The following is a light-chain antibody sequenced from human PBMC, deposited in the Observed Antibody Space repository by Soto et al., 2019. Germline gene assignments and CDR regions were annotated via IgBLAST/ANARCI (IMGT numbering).Light chain of an antibody. J-gene: IGLJ1*01. Sequence: QSVLTQPRSVSGSPGQSVTISCTGTSSDVGGYNYVSWYQQHPGKVPKLIIYDVSKRPSGVPDRFSGSKSGNTASLTISGLQAEDEADYYCWSYAGTLYVFGTGPSSPS. CDR3: WSYAGTLYV. CDR1: SSDVGGYNY. CDR2: DVS. V-gene: IGLV2-11*01.